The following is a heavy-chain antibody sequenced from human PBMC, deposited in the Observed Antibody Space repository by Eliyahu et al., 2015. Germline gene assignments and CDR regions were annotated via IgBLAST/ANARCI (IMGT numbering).Heavy chain of an antibody. CDR3: ARDRYCSSTSCYDEGFGDWFDP. V-gene: IGHV1-2*06. CDR2: INPNSGGT. CDR1: GYTFTGYX. D-gene: IGHD2-2*01. J-gene: IGHJ5*02. Sequence: QVQLVQSGAEVKKPGASVKVSCKASGYTFTGYXMHWVRQAPGQGLEWMGRINPNSGGTNYAQKFQGRVTMTRDTSISTAYMELSRLRSDDTAVYYCARDRYCSSTSCYDEGFGDWFDPWGQGTLVTVSS.